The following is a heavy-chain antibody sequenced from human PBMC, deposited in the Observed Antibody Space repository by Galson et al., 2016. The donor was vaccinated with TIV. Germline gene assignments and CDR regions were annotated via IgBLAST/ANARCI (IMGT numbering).Heavy chain of an antibody. D-gene: IGHD5-18*01. Sequence: ETLSLTCSVSGGAISDYYWTWMRQPPGKGLEWLGSFYYSGHTNYNPSFTSRVTISVDTSKNQFSLRLNSVNAADTTVYYCARGLIEIYSIKDFFYQTNWYFDLWGRGALVTVSS. CDR3: ARGLIEIYSIKDFFYQTNWYFDL. CDR2: FYYSGHT. V-gene: IGHV4-59*01. CDR1: GGAISDYY. J-gene: IGHJ2*01.